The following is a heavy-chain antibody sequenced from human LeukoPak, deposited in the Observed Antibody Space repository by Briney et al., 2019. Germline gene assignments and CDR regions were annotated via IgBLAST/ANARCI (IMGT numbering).Heavy chain of an antibody. D-gene: IGHD6-13*01. J-gene: IGHJ4*02. Sequence: SQTLSLTCTVSGGSISSGDYYWSWIRQPPGKGLEWIGYIYYSGSTYYNPSLKSRVTISVDTSKNQFSLKLNSVTAADTAMYYCARAVFDGSSLSNWGQGTLVTVSS. CDR2: IYYSGST. V-gene: IGHV4-30-4*08. CDR3: ARAVFDGSSLSN. CDR1: GGSISSGDYY.